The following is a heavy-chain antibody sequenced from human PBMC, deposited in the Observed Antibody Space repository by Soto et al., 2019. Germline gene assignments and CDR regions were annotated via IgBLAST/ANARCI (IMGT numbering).Heavy chain of an antibody. V-gene: IGHV1-69*06. D-gene: IGHD2-2*01. J-gene: IGHJ6*02. CDR3: ARASTLTVHCGSVSCPRMDV. CDR2: ILPIFGTA. CDR1: GGTFSSYA. Sequence: QVQLVQSGAEVKKPGSPVKVSCKASGGTFSSYAISWVRQAPGQGLEWMGGILPIFGTANYARKFQGRVTITADRSTSTAYMELSSRRSEDTAVYYCARASTLTVHCGSVSCPRMDVWGQGTTVTGSS.